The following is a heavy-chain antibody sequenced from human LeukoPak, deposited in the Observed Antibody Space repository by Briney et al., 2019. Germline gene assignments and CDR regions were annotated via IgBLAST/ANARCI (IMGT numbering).Heavy chain of an antibody. CDR2: IWYDGSNE. J-gene: IGHJ4*02. CDR1: GFTFSNHG. V-gene: IGHV3-33*01. D-gene: IGHD6-6*01. CDR3: ARDIAARRLDY. Sequence: GGSLRLSCAASGFTFSNHGMRGVRQAPGKGLEWVAVIWYDGSNEYYADSVKGRFTISRDNSKNTLYLQMNRLRAEDTAMYYCARDIAARRLDYWGQGTLVTVSS.